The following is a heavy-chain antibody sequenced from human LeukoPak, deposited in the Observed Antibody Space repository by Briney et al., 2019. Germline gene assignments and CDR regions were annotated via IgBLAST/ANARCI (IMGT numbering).Heavy chain of an antibody. Sequence: HPGGSLKLSCAASGFTFSGSAMHWVRQASGKGLEWVGRIRSKANSYATAYAASVKGRFTISRDDSKNTAYLQMNGLKTEDTAVYYCARVSGYASVWGQGTLVTVSS. D-gene: IGHD2-2*01. V-gene: IGHV3-73*01. CDR2: IRSKANSYAT. CDR1: GFTFSGSA. CDR3: ARVSGYASV. J-gene: IGHJ4*02.